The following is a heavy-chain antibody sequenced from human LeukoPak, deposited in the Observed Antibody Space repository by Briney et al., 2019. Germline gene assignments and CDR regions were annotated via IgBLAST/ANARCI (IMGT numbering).Heavy chain of an antibody. CDR1: GYTFTSYD. Sequence: ASVKVSCKASGYTFTSYDITWVRQATGQGLEWMGWINPNSGGTNYAQKFQGRVTMTRDTSISTAYMELSRLRSDDTAVYYCATKLLWFGELLVDYWGQGTLVTVSS. CDR3: ATKLLWFGELLVDY. J-gene: IGHJ4*02. V-gene: IGHV1-2*02. CDR2: INPNSGGT. D-gene: IGHD3-10*01.